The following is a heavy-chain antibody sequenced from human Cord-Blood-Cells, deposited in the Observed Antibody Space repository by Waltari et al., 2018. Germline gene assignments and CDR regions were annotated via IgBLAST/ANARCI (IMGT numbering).Heavy chain of an antibody. D-gene: IGHD3-9*01. CDR3: AREPQLRYFDWLLYYFDY. Sequence: QVQLVQSGAEVKKPGSSVKVSCKASGGTFSSYAISWVRQAPGQGLEWMGRIIPILGIANYAQKFQGRVTITADKSTSTAYMELSSLRSEDTAVYYCAREPQLRYFDWLLYYFDYWGQGTLVTVSS. J-gene: IGHJ4*02. V-gene: IGHV1-69*09. CDR2: IIPILGIA. CDR1: GGTFSSYA.